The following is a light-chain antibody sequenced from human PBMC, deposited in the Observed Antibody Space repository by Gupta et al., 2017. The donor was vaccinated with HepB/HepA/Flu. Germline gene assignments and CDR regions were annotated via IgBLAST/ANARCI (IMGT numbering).Light chain of an antibody. CDR3: ATSEANINGMI. J-gene: IGLJ2*01. CDR2: FNN. CDR1: TSNIGSNT. V-gene: IGLV1-44*01. Sequence: QSLLTHPPSASGTPGQRVSISFSGSTSNIGSNTVTWYNQLPGTDPKLLIVFNNQRPSGVTDRFLCYTAGNSASPHTSGLQSEEEADDYCATSEANINGMIFGGGTKITVL.